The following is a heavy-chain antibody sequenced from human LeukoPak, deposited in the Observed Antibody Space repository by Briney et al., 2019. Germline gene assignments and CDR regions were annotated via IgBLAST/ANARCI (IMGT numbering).Heavy chain of an antibody. CDR2: ISGSGGST. J-gene: IGHJ4*02. D-gene: IGHD2-15*01. V-gene: IGHV3-23*01. Sequence: PGGSLRLSCAASGFTFSSYVMSWVRQAPGKGLEWVSTISGSGGSTYYADSVKGRFTISRDNSKNTLNLQMNSLRAEDTAVYYCANTLYCSGGSCPPDYWGQGTLVTVSS. CDR1: GFTFSSYV. CDR3: ANTLYCSGGSCPPDY.